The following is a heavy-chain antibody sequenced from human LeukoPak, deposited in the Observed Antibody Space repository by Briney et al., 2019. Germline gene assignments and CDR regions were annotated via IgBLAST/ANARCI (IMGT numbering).Heavy chain of an antibody. CDR1: GGTFSSYA. Sequence: ASVKVSCKASGGTFSSYAISWVRQAPGQGLEWIGGIIPIFGTASYAQKFQGRVTITADESTSTAYMELSSLRSEDTAVYYCARASGVDYGDYYYYYMDVWGKGTTVTVSS. CDR2: IIPIFGTA. CDR3: ARASGVDYGDYYYYYMDV. J-gene: IGHJ6*03. D-gene: IGHD4-17*01. V-gene: IGHV1-69*13.